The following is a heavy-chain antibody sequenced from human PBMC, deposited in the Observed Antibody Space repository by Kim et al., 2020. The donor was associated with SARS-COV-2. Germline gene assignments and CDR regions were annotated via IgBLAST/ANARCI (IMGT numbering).Heavy chain of an antibody. J-gene: IGHJ6*02. Sequence: ADSVKGRFTISRDNAKNSLYLQMNSLRAEDTAVYYCAREVEVYYYYGMDVWGQGTTVTVSS. CDR3: AREVEVYYYYGMDV. V-gene: IGHV3-21*01.